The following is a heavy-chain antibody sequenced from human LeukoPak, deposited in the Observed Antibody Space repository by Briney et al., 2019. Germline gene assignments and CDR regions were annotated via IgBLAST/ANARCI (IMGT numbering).Heavy chain of an antibody. CDR3: ARSVVPAAKFGY. CDR1: GFTFSSYS. D-gene: IGHD2-2*01. CDR2: ISSSSSYI. V-gene: IGHV3-21*01. J-gene: IGHJ4*02. Sequence: KTGGSLRLSCAASGFTFSSYSMNWVRQAPGKGLEWVSSISSSSSYIYYADSVKGRFTISRDNAKNSLYLQMNSLRAEDTAVYYCARSVVPAAKFGYWGQGTLVTVSS.